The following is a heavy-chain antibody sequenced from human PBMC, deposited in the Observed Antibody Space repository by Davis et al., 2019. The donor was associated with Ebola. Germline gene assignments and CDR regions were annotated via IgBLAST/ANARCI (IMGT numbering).Heavy chain of an antibody. J-gene: IGHJ4*02. CDR2: IKSKTDGGTT. CDR3: TTDLRYFDWLPLDY. V-gene: IGHV3-15*01. CDR1: GFTFSGSA. D-gene: IGHD3-9*01. Sequence: GGSLRLSCAASGFTFSGSAMHWVRQAPGKGLEWVGRIKSKTDGGTTDYAAPVKGRFTISRDDSKNTLYLQMNSLKTEDTAVYYCTTDLRYFDWLPLDYWGQGTLVTVSS.